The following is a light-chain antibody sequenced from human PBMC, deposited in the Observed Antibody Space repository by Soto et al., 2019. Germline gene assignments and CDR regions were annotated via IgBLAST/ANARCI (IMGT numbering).Light chain of an antibody. CDR3: SSFTSSTTLVV. V-gene: IGLV2-14*01. CDR2: DVI. CDR1: SSDVGDYNY. J-gene: IGLJ2*01. Sequence: QSALTQPASVSGSPGQSITISCTGTSSDVGDYNYVSWYQQHPGKAPKLMIYDVINRPSGVSNRFSGSKSGNTASLTISGLQAEDEADYCCSSFTSSTTLVVFGGGTKLTVL.